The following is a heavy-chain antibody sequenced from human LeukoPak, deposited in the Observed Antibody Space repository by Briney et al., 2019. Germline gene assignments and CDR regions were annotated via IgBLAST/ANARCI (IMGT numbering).Heavy chain of an antibody. J-gene: IGHJ4*02. CDR3: ARDRVYSGYDGFDY. CDR1: GFTFSSYG. V-gene: IGHV3-33*01. CDR2: IWYDGSNK. D-gene: IGHD5-12*01. Sequence: GRSLRLSCAASGFTFSSYGMHWVRQAPGKGLEWVAVIWYDGSNKYYADSVKGRFTISRDNSKNTLYLQMNSLRAEDTAVYYCARDRVYSGYDGFDYWGQGTLVTVSS.